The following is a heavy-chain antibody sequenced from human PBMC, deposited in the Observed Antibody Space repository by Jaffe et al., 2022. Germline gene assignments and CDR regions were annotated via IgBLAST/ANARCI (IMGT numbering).Heavy chain of an antibody. CDR2: ISGSGGST. Sequence: EVQLLESGGGLVQPGGSLRLSCAASGFTFSSYAMSWVRQAPGKGLEWVSAISGSGGSTYYADSVKGRFTISRDNSKNTLYLQMNSLRAEDTAVYYCAKGSDYYGSGNNWFDPWGQGTLVTVSS. CDR3: AKGSDYYGSGNNWFDP. CDR1: GFTFSSYA. D-gene: IGHD3-10*01. J-gene: IGHJ5*02. V-gene: IGHV3-23*01.